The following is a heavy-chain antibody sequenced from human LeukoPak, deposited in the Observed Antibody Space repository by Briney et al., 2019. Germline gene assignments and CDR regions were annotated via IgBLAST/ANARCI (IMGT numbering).Heavy chain of an antibody. CDR2: IKQHGSEK. CDR1: GFTFSSYW. Sequence: PGGSLRLSCAASGFTFSSYWMSWVRQAPAKGLEWVANIKQHGSEKYYVDSVKGRFTVSRDNAKNSLYLQMNSLRAEDTVVYYCARDRWFGELSGGFDYWGQGTLVTVSS. D-gene: IGHD3-10*01. CDR3: ARDRWFGELSGGFDY. V-gene: IGHV3-7*01. J-gene: IGHJ4*02.